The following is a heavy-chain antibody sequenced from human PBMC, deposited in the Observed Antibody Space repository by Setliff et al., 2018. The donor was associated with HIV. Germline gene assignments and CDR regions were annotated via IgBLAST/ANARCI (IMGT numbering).Heavy chain of an antibody. D-gene: IGHD3-22*01. CDR3: ARGGGYDRSGYYPFDY. J-gene: IGHJ4*02. V-gene: IGHV4-34*01. CDR1: GGSISGYF. CDR2: INHSGST. Sequence: SETLSLTCNVSGGSISGYFWSWIRQPPEKGLEWIGEINHSGSTNYNPSLKSRVTMSVDTSKNQFSLKLSSVTAADTAVYYCARGGGYDRSGYYPFDYRGQGTPVTVSS.